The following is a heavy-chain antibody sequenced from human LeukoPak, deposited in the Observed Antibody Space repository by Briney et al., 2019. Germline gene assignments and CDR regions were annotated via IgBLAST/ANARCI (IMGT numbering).Heavy chain of an antibody. D-gene: IGHD2-2*01. Sequence: GASVKVSCKASGYTFTSYYMHWVRQAPGQGLEWMGIINPSGGSTSYAQKFQGRVTMTRDMSTSTVYMELSSLRSEDTAVYYCARGSGYCSGTSCYLRWGYFDYWGQGTLVTVSS. CDR2: INPSGGST. J-gene: IGHJ4*02. V-gene: IGHV1-46*01. CDR1: GYTFTSYY. CDR3: ARGSGYCSGTSCYLRWGYFDY.